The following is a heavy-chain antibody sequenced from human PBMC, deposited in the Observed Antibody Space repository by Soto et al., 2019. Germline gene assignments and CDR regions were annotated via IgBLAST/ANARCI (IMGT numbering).Heavy chain of an antibody. Sequence: GGSLRLSCAASGFTFSNAWMSWVRQAPGKGLEWVGRIKSKTDGGTTDYAAPVKGRFTISRDDSKNTLYLQMNSLKTEDTAVYYCTTVEHDFWSGYYSPPDAFDIWGQGTMVTVSS. CDR3: TTVEHDFWSGYYSPPDAFDI. D-gene: IGHD3-3*01. CDR1: GFTFSNAW. J-gene: IGHJ3*02. V-gene: IGHV3-15*01. CDR2: IKSKTDGGTT.